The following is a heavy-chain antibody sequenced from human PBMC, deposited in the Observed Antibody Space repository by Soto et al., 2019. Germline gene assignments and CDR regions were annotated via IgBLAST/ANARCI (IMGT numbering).Heavy chain of an antibody. CDR2: IYYSGST. J-gene: IGHJ4*02. Sequence: KPSETLSLTCTVSGGSISSGGYYWSWIRQHPGKGLEWIGYIYYSGSTYYNPSLKSRVTISVDTSKNQFSLKLSSVTAADTAVYYCARVMYSSGMIDYWGQGTLVTVSS. V-gene: IGHV4-31*03. CDR1: GGSISSGGYY. CDR3: ARVMYSSGMIDY. D-gene: IGHD6-19*01.